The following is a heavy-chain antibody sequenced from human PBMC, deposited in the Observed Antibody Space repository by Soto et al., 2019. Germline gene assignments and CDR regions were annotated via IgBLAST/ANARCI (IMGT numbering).Heavy chain of an antibody. CDR3: VKNSGWFNT. CDR2: IDGSGGTT. Sequence: GGSLRLSCAASGFTFGTTDMSWVRQAPGEGLERVSTIDGSGGTTYYADSVKGRCTISRDNSRNTVYLQMNSLRGDDTALYYCVKNSGWFNTWGQGALVTVSS. J-gene: IGHJ5*02. V-gene: IGHV3-23*01. CDR1: GFTFGTTD. D-gene: IGHD3-10*01.